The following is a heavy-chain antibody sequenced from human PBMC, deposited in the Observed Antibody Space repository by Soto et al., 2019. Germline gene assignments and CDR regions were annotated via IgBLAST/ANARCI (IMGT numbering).Heavy chain of an antibody. J-gene: IGHJ6*02. CDR3: ARDGAYYGSGRIYYYYGMDV. V-gene: IGHV1-18*01. CDR2: ISAYNGNT. CDR1: GYTFTSYG. D-gene: IGHD3-10*01. Sequence: ASVKVSCKASGYTFTSYGISWVRQAPGQGLEWMGWISAYNGNTNYAQKLQGRVTMTTDTSTSTAYMEMRSLRSDDTAVYYCARDGAYYGSGRIYYYYGMDVWGQGTTVTVSS.